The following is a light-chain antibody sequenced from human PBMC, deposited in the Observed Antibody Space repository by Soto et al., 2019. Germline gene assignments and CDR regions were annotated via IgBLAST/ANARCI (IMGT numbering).Light chain of an antibody. V-gene: IGKV3-15*01. CDR3: HQYHNWPMT. Sequence: EVVMTQSPATLSVSPGEIATVSCRTSQSVNSNLAWYQQKPGQVPRLLIYGPSTRAIGIPDRFSGSGSGTEFTLTISSLQSEDFAVYYCHQYHNWPMTFGQGTRLEIK. CDR2: GPS. CDR1: QSVNSN. J-gene: IGKJ5*01.